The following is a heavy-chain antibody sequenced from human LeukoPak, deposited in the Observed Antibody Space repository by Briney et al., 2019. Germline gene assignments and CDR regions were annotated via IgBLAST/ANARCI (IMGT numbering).Heavy chain of an antibody. D-gene: IGHD3-10*01. Sequence: GGSLRLSCAASGFTFDDYGMSWVRQAPGKGLEWVSGINWNGGSTGYADSVKGRFTISRDNAKNSLYLQMNSLRAEDTAVYYCARGSLDYGSGSYVDYWGQGTLVTVSS. J-gene: IGHJ4*02. CDR1: GFTFDDYG. CDR2: INWNGGST. V-gene: IGHV3-20*04. CDR3: ARGSLDYGSGSYVDY.